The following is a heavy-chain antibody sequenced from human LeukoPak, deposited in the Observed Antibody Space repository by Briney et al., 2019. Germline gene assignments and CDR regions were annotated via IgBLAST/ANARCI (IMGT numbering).Heavy chain of an antibody. V-gene: IGHV1-2*02. CDR2: INPNSGGT. CDR1: GYTFTSYY. J-gene: IGHJ4*02. CDR3: ARVGSVDKRLDY. D-gene: IGHD3/OR15-3a*01. Sequence: ASVKVSCKASGYTFTSYYMHWVRQAPGQGLEWMGWINPNSGGTNYAQKFQGRVTMTRDTSISTAYMELSRLRSDDTAVYYCARVGSVDKRLDYWGQGTLVTVSS.